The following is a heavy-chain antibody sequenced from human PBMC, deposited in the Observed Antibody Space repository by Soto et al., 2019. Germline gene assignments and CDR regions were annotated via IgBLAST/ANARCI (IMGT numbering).Heavy chain of an antibody. CDR1: GDSVSSISAA. CDR3: ASSVVGAATAVEY. J-gene: IGHJ4*02. Sequence: SQTLSLTCAISGDSVSSISAAWNWIRQSPSRGLEWLGRTYYRSKWYNDYAASVQSRITINPDTSKNQFSLQLNSVTTEDTALYYCASSVVGAATAVEYWGQGILVTVSS. CDR2: TYYRSKWYN. D-gene: IGHD2-15*01. V-gene: IGHV6-1*01.